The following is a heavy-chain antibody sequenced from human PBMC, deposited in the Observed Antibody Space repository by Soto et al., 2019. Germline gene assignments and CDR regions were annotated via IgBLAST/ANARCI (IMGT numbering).Heavy chain of an antibody. CDR2: IYATGTT. J-gene: IGHJ5*02. Sequence: LSLTCTVSGASISGFYWSWIRKSAGKGLEWIGRIYATGTTDYNPSLKSRVMMSVDTSKKQFSLKLRSVTAADTAVYYCARDGTKTLRDWFDPWGQGISVTVSS. D-gene: IGHD1-1*01. V-gene: IGHV4-4*07. CDR3: ARDGTKTLRDWFDP. CDR1: GASISGFY.